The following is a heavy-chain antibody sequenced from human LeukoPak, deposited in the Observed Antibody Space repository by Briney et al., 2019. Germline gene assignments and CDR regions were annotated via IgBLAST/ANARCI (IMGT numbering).Heavy chain of an antibody. CDR3: ARDLVTVTKGFDS. D-gene: IGHD4-17*01. CDR2: ISYIGST. Sequence: KPSETLSLTCAVSDDSFSSHYWTWIRQPPGKGLEWIGYISYIGSTNYNPSLKSRVTISIDTSKNQFSLKLSSVTAADTAVYYCARDLVTVTKGFDSWGQGAMVSVSS. V-gene: IGHV4-59*11. J-gene: IGHJ3*02. CDR1: DDSFSSHY.